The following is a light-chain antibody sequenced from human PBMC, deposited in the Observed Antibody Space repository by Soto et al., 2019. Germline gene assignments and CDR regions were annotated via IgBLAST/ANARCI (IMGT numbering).Light chain of an antibody. Sequence: QSALTQPRSVSGSPGQSITISCTGTSSDVGGYNYVSWYRQHPGKAHKLMIYDVSKRPSGVPDRFSGSKSGNTASLTISGLQAEDEADYHCCSYAGSYTHYVFGTGTKLTVL. CDR3: CSYAGSYTHYV. V-gene: IGLV2-11*01. CDR2: DVS. J-gene: IGLJ1*01. CDR1: SSDVGGYNY.